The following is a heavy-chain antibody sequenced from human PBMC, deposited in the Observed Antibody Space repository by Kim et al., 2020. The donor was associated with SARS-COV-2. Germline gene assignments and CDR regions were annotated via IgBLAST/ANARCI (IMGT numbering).Heavy chain of an antibody. CDR2: ISGTSVNT. CDR3: ATRGHYDNFHP. D-gene: IGHD3-22*01. CDR1: GFTFSDYY. V-gene: IGHV3-11*03. Sequence: GGSLRLSCAASGFTFSDYYMTWIRQAPGEGLEWVSYISGTSVNTNYADSVKGRFTIFRDNAKNSLFLQMNSLRAEDTAVYYFATRGHYDNFHPWGLGTL. J-gene: IGHJ2*01.